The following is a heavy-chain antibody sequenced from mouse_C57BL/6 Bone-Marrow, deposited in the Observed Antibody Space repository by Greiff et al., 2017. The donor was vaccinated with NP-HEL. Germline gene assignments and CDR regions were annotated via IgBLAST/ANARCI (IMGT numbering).Heavy chain of an antibody. CDR3: TRGVPKRYFDV. CDR1: GYTFTDYE. CDR2: IDPETGGT. J-gene: IGHJ1*03. V-gene: IGHV1-15*01. Sequence: VQLQQSGAELVRPGASVTLSCKASGYTFTDYEMHWVKQTPVHGLEWIGAIDPETGGTAYNQKFKGKAILTADKSSSTAYMELRSLTSEDAAVYYCTRGVPKRYFDVWGTGTTVTVSS.